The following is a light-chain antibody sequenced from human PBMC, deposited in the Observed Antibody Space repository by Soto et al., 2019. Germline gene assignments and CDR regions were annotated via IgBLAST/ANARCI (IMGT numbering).Light chain of an antibody. Sequence: ETVLTQSPATLSLSPGERATLSCRASQSISSSLAWYQQTPGQAPRLLIYDASKRATGIPASFSGSGSGTDFTLTISSLEPEDFAVYYCQQRFTWPSFGPGTKVDIK. V-gene: IGKV3-11*01. CDR3: QQRFTWPS. J-gene: IGKJ3*01. CDR1: QSISSS. CDR2: DAS.